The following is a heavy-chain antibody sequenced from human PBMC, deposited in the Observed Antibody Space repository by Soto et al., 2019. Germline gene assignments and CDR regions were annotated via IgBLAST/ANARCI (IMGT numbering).Heavy chain of an antibody. CDR1: GYTFTSYG. V-gene: IGHV1-18*04. CDR3: AKDLFFGDSSGSYNWFDP. Sequence: ASVKVSCKASGYTFTSYGISWVRQAPGQGLEWMGWISAYNGNTNYAQKLQGRFTMTTDTSTSTAYMELRSLRAEDTAVYYCAKDLFFGDSSGSYNWFDPWGQGTLVTVSS. CDR2: ISAYNGNT. D-gene: IGHD3-22*01. J-gene: IGHJ5*02.